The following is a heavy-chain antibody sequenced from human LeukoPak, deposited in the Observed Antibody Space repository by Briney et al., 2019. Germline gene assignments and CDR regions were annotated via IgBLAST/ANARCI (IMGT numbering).Heavy chain of an antibody. D-gene: IGHD3-10*01. V-gene: IGHV3-23*01. CDR2: VSPGGDST. CDR1: GFTFSSYD. J-gene: IGHJ4*02. Sequence: GGSLRLSCAASGFTFSSYDMAWVRQAPGKGLEWVSAVSPGGDSTYYADSVKGRFTISRDNSKNTLYLLMNSLRGDDTALYYCAKISGSGSSHSDYWGQGTLVTVSS. CDR3: AKISGSGSSHSDY.